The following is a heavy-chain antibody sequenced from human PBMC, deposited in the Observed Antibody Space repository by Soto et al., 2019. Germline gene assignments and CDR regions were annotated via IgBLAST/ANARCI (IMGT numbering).Heavy chain of an antibody. J-gene: IGHJ3*02. CDR3: ASSEYYYDSSGYAFDI. CDR2: INAGNGNT. V-gene: IGHV1-3*01. Sequence: ASVKVSCKASGYTFTSYAMHWVRQAPGQRLEWMGWINAGNGNTKYSQKFQGRVTITRDTSASTAYMELSSLRSEDTAVYYCASSEYYYDSSGYAFDIWGQGTMVTVSS. D-gene: IGHD3-22*01. CDR1: GYTFTSYA.